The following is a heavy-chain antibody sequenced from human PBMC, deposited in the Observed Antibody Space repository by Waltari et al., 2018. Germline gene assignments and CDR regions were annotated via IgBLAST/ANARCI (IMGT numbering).Heavy chain of an antibody. J-gene: IGHJ6*03. Sequence: EVQLVESGGALVQPGESLRLSCAASGFTFSEYYIDWVRQAPGKGLEWVGRTRNKVFGFNADYAASVEGRFTISRDVSRNAVYLQMNSLKTEDTAVYYCVREVMVLAIPYHSYMDVWGKGTTVTVSS. D-gene: IGHD2-21*01. V-gene: IGHV3-72*01. CDR1: GFTFSEYY. CDR2: TRNKVFGFNA. CDR3: VREVMVLAIPYHSYMDV.